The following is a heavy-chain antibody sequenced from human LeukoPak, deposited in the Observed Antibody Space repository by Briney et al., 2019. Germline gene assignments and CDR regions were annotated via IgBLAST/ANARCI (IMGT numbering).Heavy chain of an antibody. Sequence: SETLSLTCAVSGGSITGYYWSWIRQPPGKGLEWIGYIYYSGSINYSPSLKSRVTISVDMSKNQFSLKLTSVTAADTAVYYCATPSSGYKIDAFDVWGQGTVVAVSS. CDR3: ATPSSGYKIDAFDV. V-gene: IGHV4-59*01. CDR2: IYYSGSI. D-gene: IGHD3-22*01. CDR1: GGSITGYY. J-gene: IGHJ3*01.